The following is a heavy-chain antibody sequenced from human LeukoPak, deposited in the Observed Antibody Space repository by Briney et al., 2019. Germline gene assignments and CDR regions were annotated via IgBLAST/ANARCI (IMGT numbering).Heavy chain of an antibody. CDR3: VSLLPQWLVGRGAHYFDY. D-gene: IGHD6-19*01. CDR2: IYYSGRT. V-gene: IGHV4-39*01. Sequence: SETLSLTCTVSGGXISSSSYSWGWIRQPPGKGLQWYGNIYYSGRTYYNPSLKSRVTISVDTSNNQFSLKLSSVTAADTAVYYCVSLLPQWLVGRGAHYFDYWGQGTLVTVSS. J-gene: IGHJ4*02. CDR1: GGXISSSSYS.